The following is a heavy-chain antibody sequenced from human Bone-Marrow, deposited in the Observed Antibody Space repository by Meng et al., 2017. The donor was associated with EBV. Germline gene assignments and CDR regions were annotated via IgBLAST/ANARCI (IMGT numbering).Heavy chain of an antibody. Sequence: QRQLVRSGAGVKKPGSSVKVSCTTSGGTSSSDAISWVRQSPGQGLEWMGGLIPMLGAPNYAQKFQDRVTIIADKSMSIHYMELSSLRSDDTAVYYCASESGRGYTPDYWGRGTLVTVSS. J-gene: IGHJ4*02. V-gene: IGHV1-69*06. CDR1: GGTSSSDA. CDR3: ASESGRGYTPDY. CDR2: LIPMLGAP. D-gene: IGHD3-10*01.